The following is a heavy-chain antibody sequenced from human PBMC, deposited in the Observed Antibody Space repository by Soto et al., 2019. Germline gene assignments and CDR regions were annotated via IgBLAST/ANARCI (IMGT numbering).Heavy chain of an antibody. V-gene: IGHV3-23*01. CDR2: ISGSGHST. Sequence: EVQVLESGGGLVQPGGSLRLSCVTSGFTFSSSAMSWVRQAPGKGLEWVSAISGSGHSTYYADSVQGRFTISRDNSKNTLSLQTNSLRAEETAIYYCAKGSRDIRPCSFDYWGQGTLVTVSS. J-gene: IGHJ4*02. CDR1: GFTFSSSA. CDR3: AKGSRDIRPCSFDY. D-gene: IGHD2-15*01.